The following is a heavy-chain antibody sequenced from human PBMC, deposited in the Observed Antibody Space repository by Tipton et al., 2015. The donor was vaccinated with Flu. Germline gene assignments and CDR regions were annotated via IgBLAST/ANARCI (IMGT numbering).Heavy chain of an antibody. CDR2: IFFTGTS. Sequence: TLSLTCTVSGDSISSSSYYWGWIRQPPGKGLEWIGSIFFTGTSHYNPSLQSRVAISVDTAKNQFSLKLSSVTAADTALYFCARVGGWDDSSYYFDFWGQGTLVTVSS. CDR3: ARVGGWDDSSYYFDF. CDR1: GDSISSSSYY. D-gene: IGHD1-1*01. J-gene: IGHJ4*02. V-gene: IGHV4-39*07.